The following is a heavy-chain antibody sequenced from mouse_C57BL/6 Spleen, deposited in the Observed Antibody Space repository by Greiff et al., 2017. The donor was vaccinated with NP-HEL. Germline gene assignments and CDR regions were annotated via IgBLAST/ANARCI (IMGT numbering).Heavy chain of an antibody. CDR2: IHPNSGST. CDR3: ARSTMVTATGFAY. Sequence: QVQLQQPGAELVKPGASVKLSCKASGYTFTSYWMHWVKQRPGQGLEWIGMIHPNSGSTDYNETFKSKGTLTVDKSTSTAYMQLSSLTSEDSAVYYCARSTMVTATGFAYWGQGTLVTVSA. D-gene: IGHD2-2*01. CDR1: GYTFTSYW. V-gene: IGHV1-64*01. J-gene: IGHJ3*01.